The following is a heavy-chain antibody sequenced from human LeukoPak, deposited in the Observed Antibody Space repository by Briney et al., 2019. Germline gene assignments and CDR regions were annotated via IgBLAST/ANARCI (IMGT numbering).Heavy chain of an antibody. Sequence: PSETLSLXCAVSGGSISSGSDYWSWIRQPAGKGLEWIGRIYSSGSTDYNPSLKGRVTISMDTSKNQFSLELTSVTAADTAVYYCAVWSNYYTSAFDIWGQGTMVTVSS. V-gene: IGHV4-61*02. CDR3: AVWSNYYTSAFDI. CDR1: GGSISSGSDY. CDR2: IYSSGST. D-gene: IGHD3-3*01. J-gene: IGHJ3*02.